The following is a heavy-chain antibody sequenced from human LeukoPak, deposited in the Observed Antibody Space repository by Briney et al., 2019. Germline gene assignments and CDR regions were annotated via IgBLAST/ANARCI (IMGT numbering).Heavy chain of an antibody. CDR1: GCSISSYY. Sequence: SETLSLTCTVSGCSISSYYWSWIRQPPGKGLEWVGYIYYNGITNYNPSLESRVTISVDTSKNQFSLKLSSVTAADTAVYYCTRHDAVPVIGHGMGVWGQGTTVTVSS. CDR3: TRHDAVPVIGHGMGV. D-gene: IGHD3-16*02. V-gene: IGHV4-59*08. J-gene: IGHJ6*02. CDR2: IYYNGIT.